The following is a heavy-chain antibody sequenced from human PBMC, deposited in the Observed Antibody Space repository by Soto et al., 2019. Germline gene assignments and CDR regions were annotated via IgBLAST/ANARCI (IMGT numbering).Heavy chain of an antibody. CDR1: GYTFTGYY. CDR3: AREDIVGSSCFDY. J-gene: IGHJ4*02. V-gene: IGHV1-2*04. D-gene: IGHD5-12*01. Sequence: ASVKVSCEASGYTFTGYYMHWVRQAPGQGLEWMGWINPNSGGTNYAQKFQGWVTMTRDTSISTAYMELSRLRSDDTAVYYCAREDIVGSSCFDYWGQGTLVTVSS. CDR2: INPNSGGT.